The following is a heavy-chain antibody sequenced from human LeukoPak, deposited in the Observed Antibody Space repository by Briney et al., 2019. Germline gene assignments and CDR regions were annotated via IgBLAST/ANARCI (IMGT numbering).Heavy chain of an antibody. Sequence: SETLSLTCTVSGGSISSYYWSWIRQPPGKGLEWIGYIYYSGSTNYNPSLKSRVTISVDTSKNQFSLKLSSVTAADTAVYYCVRVQILTGYHDNFDIWGQGTMVTVSS. D-gene: IGHD3-9*01. CDR2: IYYSGST. CDR1: GGSISSYY. V-gene: IGHV4-59*01. CDR3: VRVQILTGYHDNFDI. J-gene: IGHJ3*02.